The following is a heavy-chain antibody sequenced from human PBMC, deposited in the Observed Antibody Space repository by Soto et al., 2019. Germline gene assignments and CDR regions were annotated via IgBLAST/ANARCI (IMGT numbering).Heavy chain of an antibody. CDR3: ARDHLTGTTLLYYYGMDV. J-gene: IGHJ6*02. CDR2: ISSSSSYT. V-gene: IGHV3-11*06. D-gene: IGHD1-20*01. CDR1: GFTFSDYY. Sequence: PGGSLRLSCAASGFTFSDYYMSWIRQAPGKGLEWVSYISSSSSYTSYADSVKGRFTISRDNAKNSLYLQMNSLRAEDTAVYYCARDHLTGTTLLYYYGMDVWGQGTTVTVSS.